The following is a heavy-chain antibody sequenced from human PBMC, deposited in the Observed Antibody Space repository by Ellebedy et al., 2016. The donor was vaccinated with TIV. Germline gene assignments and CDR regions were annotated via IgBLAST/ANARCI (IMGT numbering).Heavy chain of an antibody. D-gene: IGHD6-19*01. V-gene: IGHV3-53*01. Sequence: GESLKISCAASGFTVSSNYMSWARQAPGGGLEWVSTIYSSGGTYYAGSVKGRFTISRDNSKTTLYLQMNSLRAEDTAVYYCAGGLSVAGTSLGFWGQGTLVTVSS. CDR3: AGGLSVAGTSLGF. CDR1: GFTVSSNY. CDR2: IYSSGGT. J-gene: IGHJ4*02.